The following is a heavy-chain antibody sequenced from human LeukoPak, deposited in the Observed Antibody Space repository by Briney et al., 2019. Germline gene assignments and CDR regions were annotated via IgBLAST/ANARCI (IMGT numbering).Heavy chain of an antibody. Sequence: GGSLRLSCAASGFTFSSYGMHWVRQAPGKGLEWVAFIRYDGSNKYYADSVKGRFTISRDNSKNTLYLQMNSLRAEDTAVYYCAKDHGGRYSYGNFDYWGQGTLVTVSS. CDR1: GFTFSSYG. CDR3: AKDHGGRYSYGNFDY. J-gene: IGHJ4*02. V-gene: IGHV3-30*02. CDR2: IRYDGSNK. D-gene: IGHD5-18*01.